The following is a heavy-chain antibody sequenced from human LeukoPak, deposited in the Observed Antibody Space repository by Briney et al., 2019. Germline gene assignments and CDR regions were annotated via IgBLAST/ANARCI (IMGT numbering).Heavy chain of an antibody. CDR2: INYSGST. V-gene: IGHV4-39*01. CDR3: ARYVVYGSGKYYFDY. D-gene: IGHD3-10*01. Sequence: SETLSLTCTVSGGXVSSTTYYWSWIRQPPGKGLEWMASINYSGSTYYSPSLKSRVTISVDTSENQFSLKLSSVTAADTAVYYCARYVVYGSGKYYFDYWGQGTLVTVSS. CDR1: GGXVSSTTYY. J-gene: IGHJ4*02.